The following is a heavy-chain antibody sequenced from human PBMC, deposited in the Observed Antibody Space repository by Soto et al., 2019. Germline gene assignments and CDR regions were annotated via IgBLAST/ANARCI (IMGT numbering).Heavy chain of an antibody. V-gene: IGHV3-23*01. J-gene: IGHJ4*02. CDR3: AKSHTGINSDNDY. CDR2: ISGSGGNT. CDR1: GFTFSTYA. Sequence: GGSLRLSCAAPGFTFSTYAMNWVRQAAGKGLEWVSTISGSGGNTYYADSVKGRFTISRDSLRAEDTALYYCAKSHTGINSDNDYWGRGTLVTVSS. D-gene: IGHD2-2*02.